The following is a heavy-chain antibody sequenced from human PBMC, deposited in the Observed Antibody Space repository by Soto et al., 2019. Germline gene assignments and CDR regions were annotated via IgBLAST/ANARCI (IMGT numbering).Heavy chain of an antibody. Sequence: QVQLQESGPGLVKPSETLSLTCTVSGGSISIYYWSWIRQPPGKGLEWIGYIYYSGSTNYNPSLKSRVTNSVATSKNQFSLKLSSVPAADTAVYYCARASIFGVVTLIEIWGQGTMVTVSS. CDR1: GGSISIYY. V-gene: IGHV4-59*01. CDR3: ARASIFGVVTLIEI. D-gene: IGHD3-3*01. CDR2: IYYSGST. J-gene: IGHJ3*02.